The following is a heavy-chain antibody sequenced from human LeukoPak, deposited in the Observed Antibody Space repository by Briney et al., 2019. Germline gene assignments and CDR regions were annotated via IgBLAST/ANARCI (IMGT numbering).Heavy chain of an antibody. J-gene: IGHJ6*02. CDR2: ISYDGGNK. Sequence: GRSLRLPCAASGFTFSSYAMHWVRQAPGKGLEWVAVISYDGGNKYYADSVKGRFTVSRDNSKNTLYLQMNSLRAEDTAVYYCARDRYFDWLLAHSYYYGMDVWGQGTTVTVSS. CDR3: ARDRYFDWLLAHSYYYGMDV. CDR1: GFTFSSYA. V-gene: IGHV3-30*04. D-gene: IGHD3-9*01.